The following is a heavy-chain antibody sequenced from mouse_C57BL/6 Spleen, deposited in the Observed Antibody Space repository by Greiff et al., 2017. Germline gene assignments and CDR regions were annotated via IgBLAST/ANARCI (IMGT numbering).Heavy chain of an antibody. D-gene: IGHD1-1*01. Sequence: QVQLQQSGAELVRPGTSVKVSCKASGYAFTNYLIEWVKQRPGQGLEWIGVINPGSGGTNYNEKFKGKATLTADKSSSTAYMQLSSLTSEDSAVYFCDRDRYYGRSYGYAMDYWGQGTSVTVSS. V-gene: IGHV1-54*01. CDR2: INPGSGGT. CDR1: GYAFTNYL. CDR3: DRDRYYGRSYGYAMDY. J-gene: IGHJ4*01.